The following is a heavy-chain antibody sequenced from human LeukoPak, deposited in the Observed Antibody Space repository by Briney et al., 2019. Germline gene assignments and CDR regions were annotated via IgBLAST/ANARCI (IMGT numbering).Heavy chain of an antibody. CDR3: ARVREYVDVLIAYSTTPDF. D-gene: IGHD3-9*01. CDR1: GFTFISYS. Sequence: GGSLRLSCAASGFTFISYSMNWVRQAPGKGLEWVSSITTDSSIFYADSEKGRFTISRDNAKNSLYLQMNSLRAEDTAVYYCARVREYVDVLIAYSTTPDFWGQGTLVSVSS. CDR2: ITTDSSI. J-gene: IGHJ4*02. V-gene: IGHV3-21*01.